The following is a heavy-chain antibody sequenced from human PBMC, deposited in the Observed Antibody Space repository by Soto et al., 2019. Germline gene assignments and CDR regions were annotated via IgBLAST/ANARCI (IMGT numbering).Heavy chain of an antibody. V-gene: IGHV1-69*13. CDR1: GGSFSSHA. D-gene: IGHD1-26*01. J-gene: IGHJ4*02. CDR2: IIPIFGTA. CDR3: ARDRVDSGSYYADY. Sequence: SVKVSCQASGGSFSSHAISWVRQAPGQGLEWMGGIIPIFGTANYAQKFQGRVTITADESTSTAYMELSSLRSEDTAVYYCARDRVDSGSYYADYWGQGTLVTVSS.